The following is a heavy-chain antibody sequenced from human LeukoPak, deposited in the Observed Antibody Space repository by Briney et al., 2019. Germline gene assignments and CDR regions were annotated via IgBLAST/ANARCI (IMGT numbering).Heavy chain of an antibody. CDR3: ARAMIVVSYLDY. CDR2: MNPNSGNT. D-gene: IGHD3-22*01. Sequence: ASVKVSCKASGYTFTSYDINWVRQATGQGLEWMGWMNPNSGNTGYAQKFQGRVTMSRNTSISTAYMELRSLRSDDTAVYYCARAMIVVSYLDYWGQGTLVTVSS. CDR1: GYTFTSYD. J-gene: IGHJ4*02. V-gene: IGHV1-8*01.